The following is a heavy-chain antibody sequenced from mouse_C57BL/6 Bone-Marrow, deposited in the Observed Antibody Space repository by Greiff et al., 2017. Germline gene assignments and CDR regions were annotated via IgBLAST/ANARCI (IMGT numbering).Heavy chain of an antibody. CDR2: IYPRSGNT. V-gene: IGHV1-81*01. J-gene: IGHJ4*01. CDR1: GYPFPSYG. D-gene: IGHD1-1*01. Sequence: QVQLQQSGAELARPGASVKLSCKASGYPFPSYGISGVKQRTGQGLGWIGEIYPRSGNTYYNEKFKGKATLTADKSSSTAYMELRSLTSEDSAVYFCARRDLVITTVVAHYYAMDYWGQGTSVTVSS. CDR3: ARRDLVITTVVAHYYAMDY.